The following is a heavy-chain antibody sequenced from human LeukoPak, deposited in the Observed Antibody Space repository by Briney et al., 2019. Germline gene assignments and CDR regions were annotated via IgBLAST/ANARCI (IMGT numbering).Heavy chain of an antibody. CDR1: GGTFSSYA. V-gene: IGHV1-69*05. D-gene: IGHD4-23*01. CDR3: ARDAADNYGGNSEGFAFDI. CDR2: IIPIFGTA. Sequence: SVKVSCKASGGTFSSYAISWVRQAPGQGLEWMGGIIPIFGTANYAQKFQGRVTITTDESTSTAYMELRSLRSDDTAVYYCARDAADNYGGNSEGFAFDIWGQGTMVTVSS. J-gene: IGHJ3*02.